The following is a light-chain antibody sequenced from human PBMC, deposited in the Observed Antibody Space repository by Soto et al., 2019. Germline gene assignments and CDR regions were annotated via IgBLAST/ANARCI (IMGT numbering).Light chain of an antibody. Sequence: ALTQPASVSGSPGQSITISCTGTSSDVGGYNYVSWYQQHPGKAPKLMIYEVSNRPSGVSNRFSGSKSGNTASLTISGLQAEDEADYYCSSYTSSSTYVFGTGTKVTV. CDR3: SSYTSSSTYV. J-gene: IGLJ1*01. V-gene: IGLV2-14*01. CDR2: EVS. CDR1: SSDVGGYNY.